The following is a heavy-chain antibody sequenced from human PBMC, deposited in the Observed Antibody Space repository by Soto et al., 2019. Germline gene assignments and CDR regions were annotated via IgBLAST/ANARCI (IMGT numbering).Heavy chain of an antibody. CDR3: ERVVDTGSGWYPGKL. D-gene: IGHD6-19*01. CDR2: IIPIFGTA. V-gene: IGHV1-69*01. Sequence: SVNVSFKAAGGTFSSYSLSWVRPAPGQGLEWMGGIIPIFGTANYAQKFQGRVTITADESTSTAYMELSSLRSEDTAVYYCERVVDTGSGWYPGKLWGQGTLVTVSS. CDR1: GGTFSSYS. J-gene: IGHJ4*02.